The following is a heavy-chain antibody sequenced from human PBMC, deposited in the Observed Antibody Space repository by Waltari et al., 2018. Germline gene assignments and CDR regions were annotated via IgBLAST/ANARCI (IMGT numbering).Heavy chain of an antibody. CDR2: TWNDGTNK. CDR1: GFIFNSYG. CDR3: ARDRYSNVWGGFDS. D-gene: IGHD6-19*01. Sequence: QVQLVESGGGVVQPGRSLRLSCAASGFIFNSYGMHWVRQAPGKGLEWVEGTWNDGTNKYYADSLKGRFTVSRDNSKNTLFLHMNSLRAEDTAMYYCARDRYSNVWGGFDSWGQGTLVTVSS. J-gene: IGHJ4*02. V-gene: IGHV3-33*01.